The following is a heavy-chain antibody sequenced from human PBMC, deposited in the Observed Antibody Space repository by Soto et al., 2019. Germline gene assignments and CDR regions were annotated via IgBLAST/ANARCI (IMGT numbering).Heavy chain of an antibody. J-gene: IGHJ4*02. CDR3: AREGSYSDYNFEHGSHLRPGAF. CDR1: GGSMKTFY. CDR2: IFSSGST. V-gene: IGHV4-4*07. Sequence: PPGKLSVTCTVSGGSMKTFYWSGVRQPPGKGLEWIGRIFSSGSTSFNPSLESRVAMSVDTSKNHFSLNLSSVTAADMAVYYCAREGSYSDYNFEHGSHLRPGAFWGQRALVTVSA. D-gene: IGHD5-12*01.